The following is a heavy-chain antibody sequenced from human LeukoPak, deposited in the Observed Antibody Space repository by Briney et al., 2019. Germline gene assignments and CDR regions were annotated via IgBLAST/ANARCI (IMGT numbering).Heavy chain of an antibody. J-gene: IGHJ4*02. V-gene: IGHV3-53*01. Sequence: GGSLRLSCAASGFTVSNNYMSWVRQAPGKGREWVSIIYSSDNTYYADSVKGRFTISRDNSKNTLFLQMNGLRAEDTAVYYCARGITNIAVGDYWGQGTLVTVSS. CDR2: IYSSDNT. CDR1: GFTVSNNY. D-gene: IGHD6-19*01. CDR3: ARGITNIAVGDY.